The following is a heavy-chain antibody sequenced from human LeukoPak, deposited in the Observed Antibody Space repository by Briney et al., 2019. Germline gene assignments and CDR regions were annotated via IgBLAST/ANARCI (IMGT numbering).Heavy chain of an antibody. CDR3: ARGGSIYYYYGMDV. Sequence: PSQTLPLTCTVSGGSISSGGYYWSWIRQHPGKGLEWIGYIYYSGSTYYNPSLKSRVTISEDTSKNQFSLKLSSVTAADTAVYYCARGGSIYYYYGMDVWGQGTTVTVSS. CDR2: IYYSGST. V-gene: IGHV4-31*03. CDR1: GGSISSGGYY. D-gene: IGHD2/OR15-2a*01. J-gene: IGHJ6*02.